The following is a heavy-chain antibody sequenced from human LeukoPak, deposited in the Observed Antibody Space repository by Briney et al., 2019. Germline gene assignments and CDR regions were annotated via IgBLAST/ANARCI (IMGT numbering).Heavy chain of an antibody. CDR3: AKASRRGFDY. V-gene: IGHV3-9*01. J-gene: IGHJ4*02. CDR2: ISWNSGGI. Sequence: ARSLRLSCAASGFTFDDYAMHWVRQAPGKGLEWVSGISWNSGGIGYADSVKGRFTISRDNAKNSLYLQMNSLRAEDTALYYCAKASRRGFDYWGQGTLVTVSS. CDR1: GFTFDDYA.